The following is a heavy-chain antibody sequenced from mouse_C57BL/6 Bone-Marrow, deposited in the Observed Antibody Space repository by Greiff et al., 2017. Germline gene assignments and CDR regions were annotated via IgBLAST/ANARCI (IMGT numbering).Heavy chain of an antibody. Sequence: QVQLQQSGAELVKPGASVKLSCKASGYIFTEYTIHWVKQRSGKGLEWIGWFYPGSGSIKYNERFKDKATLTADKSSNTVYMELSILTSEDAAVYFCARHERYYDYEGYFDYWGQGTTLTVSS. V-gene: IGHV1-62-2*01. CDR3: ARHERYYDYEGYFDY. CDR1: GYIFTEYT. D-gene: IGHD2-4*01. CDR2: FYPGSGSI. J-gene: IGHJ2*01.